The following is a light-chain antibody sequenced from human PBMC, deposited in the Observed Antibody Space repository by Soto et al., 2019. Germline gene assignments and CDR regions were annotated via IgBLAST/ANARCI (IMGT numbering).Light chain of an antibody. Sequence: DIVMTQSPDSLAVSLGERATINCKSSQSVLYSSNNKDYLAWFQQKPGQPPKLLIYWASTRLQSGVPARFSGSGSGTDFTLSINSLQPEDFATYYCQQAYSFPITFGQGTRLEIK. CDR1: QSVLYSSNNKDY. J-gene: IGKJ5*01. CDR2: WAS. V-gene: IGKV4-1*01. CDR3: QQAYSFPIT.